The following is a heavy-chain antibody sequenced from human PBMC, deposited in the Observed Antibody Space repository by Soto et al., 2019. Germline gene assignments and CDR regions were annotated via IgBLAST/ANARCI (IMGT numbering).Heavy chain of an antibody. J-gene: IGHJ6*02. Sequence: SGPTLGDPTQPLTLTCPFSGFSLSTSGMCVSWIRQPPGKALEWLALIDWDDDKYYSTSLKTRLTISKDTSKNQVVLTMTNMDPVDTATYYCARVVCLDYYYGMDVWGQGTTVTVSS. D-gene: IGHD3-10*02. CDR2: IDWDDDK. V-gene: IGHV2-70*01. CDR1: GFSLSTSGMC. CDR3: ARVVCLDYYYGMDV.